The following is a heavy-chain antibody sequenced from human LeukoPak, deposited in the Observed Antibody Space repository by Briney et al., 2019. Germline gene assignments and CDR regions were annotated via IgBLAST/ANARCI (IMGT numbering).Heavy chain of an antibody. CDR1: GYTFTSYD. CDR2: MNPNSGNT. Sequence: ASVKVSCKASGYTFTSYDINWARQATGQGLEWMGWMNPNSGNTGYAQKFQGRVTMTRNTSISTAYMELSSLRSEDTAVYYCARGRGQWLVLGYWGQGTLVTVSS. J-gene: IGHJ4*02. CDR3: ARGRGQWLVLGY. V-gene: IGHV1-8*01. D-gene: IGHD6-19*01.